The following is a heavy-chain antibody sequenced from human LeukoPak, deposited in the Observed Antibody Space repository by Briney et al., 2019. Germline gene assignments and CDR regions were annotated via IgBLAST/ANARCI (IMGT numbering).Heavy chain of an antibody. CDR1: GYAFSTYS. J-gene: IGHJ4*02. D-gene: IGHD6-6*01. Sequence: ASVKVSCKASGYAFSTYSINWVRQAPGQGLEWMGWISTYNGDTNYAQKLQGRVTMTTDTSTSTAYMELRSLRSDDTAVYYCAKDRWRDGSSSFDNWGQGTLVTVSS. V-gene: IGHV1-18*01. CDR2: ISTYNGDT. CDR3: AKDRWRDGSSSFDN.